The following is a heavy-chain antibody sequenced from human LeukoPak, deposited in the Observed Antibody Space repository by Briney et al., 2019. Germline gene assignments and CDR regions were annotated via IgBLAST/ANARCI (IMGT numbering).Heavy chain of an antibody. J-gene: IGHJ3*02. D-gene: IGHD4-11*01. CDR1: GFTFSSYA. Sequence: PGRSLRLSCAASGFTFSSYAMHWVRQAPGKGLEWVAVISYDGSNKYYADSVKGRFTISRDDRKNSVYLQMNSLRAEDTAVYYCAITHSYSLGAFDIWGQGTMVTVSS. V-gene: IGHV3-30-3*01. CDR3: AITHSYSLGAFDI. CDR2: ISYDGSNK.